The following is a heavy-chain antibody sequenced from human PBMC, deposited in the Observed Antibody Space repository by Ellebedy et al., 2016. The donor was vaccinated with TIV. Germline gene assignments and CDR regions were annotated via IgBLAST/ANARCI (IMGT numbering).Heavy chain of an antibody. V-gene: IGHV1-69*13. CDR3: ARVEVNKWNSHFYYGMDV. CDR1: GGTFNSYV. D-gene: IGHD1-1*01. CDR2: IIPILGTA. J-gene: IGHJ6*02. Sequence: AASVKVSCKASGGTFNSYVISWVRQAPGQGLEWMGGIIPILGTANYAQKFQGRVTITADESTSTAYMELNSLKSEDTAVYYCARVEVNKWNSHFYYGMDVWGQGTTVTVSS.